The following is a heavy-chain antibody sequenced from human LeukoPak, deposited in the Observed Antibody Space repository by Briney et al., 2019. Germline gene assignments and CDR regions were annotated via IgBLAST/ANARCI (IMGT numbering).Heavy chain of an antibody. J-gene: IGHJ3*01. V-gene: IGHV4-38-2*02. CDR3: ARMAVSYYYDSSTYSPVAFDV. Sequence: SETLSLTCNVSGYSISSGFYWGWIRQSPGEGLEWIATIFHSGSIFYNPSLKGRVSLSADTSQNQFSLELNSVTAADTAVYYCARMAVSYYYDSSTYSPVAFDVWGQGTMVTVSS. CDR1: GYSISSGFY. D-gene: IGHD3-22*01. CDR2: IFHSGSI.